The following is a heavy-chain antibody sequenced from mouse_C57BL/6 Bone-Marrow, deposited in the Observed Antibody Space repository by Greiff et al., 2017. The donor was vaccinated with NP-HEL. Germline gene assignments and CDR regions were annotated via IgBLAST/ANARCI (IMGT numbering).Heavy chain of an antibody. J-gene: IGHJ2*01. V-gene: IGHV7-3*01. CDR1: GFTFTDYY. CDR2: IRNKANGYTT. CDR3: ARYIPWLPHFDY. D-gene: IGHD2-2*01. Sequence: EVKLQESGGGLVQPGGSLSLSCAASGFTFTDYYMSWVRQPPGKALEWLGFIRNKANGYTTEYSASVKGRFTISRDNSQSILYLQMNALRAEDSATYYCARYIPWLPHFDYWGQGTTLTVSS.